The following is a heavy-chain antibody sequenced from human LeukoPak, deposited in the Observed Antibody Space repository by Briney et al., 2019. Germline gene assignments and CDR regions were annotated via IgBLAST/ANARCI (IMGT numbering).Heavy chain of an antibody. J-gene: IGHJ4*02. CDR1: GFTFSSYD. CDR2: IDSDGNIT. CDR3: ARISYDSSGYYDC. Sequence: SGGSLRLSFAAAGFTFSSYDIHWVRQAPGKGLVWVSRIDSDGNITTYADSVKGRFTISRDNARNTLYLQMNSLRAEDTAVYYCARISYDSSGYYDCWGQGTLVTVSS. V-gene: IGHV3-74*01. D-gene: IGHD3-22*01.